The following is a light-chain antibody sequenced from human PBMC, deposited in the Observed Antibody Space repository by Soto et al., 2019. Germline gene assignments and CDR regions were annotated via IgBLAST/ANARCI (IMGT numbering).Light chain of an antibody. CDR3: QQYYSYPWT. V-gene: IGKV1-8*01. CDR2: AAS. Sequence: IQMTQSPYSLSASTGDRVTITCRASQGISSYLAWYQQKPGKAPKLLIYAASTLQSGVPSRFSGSGSGTDFTLTISCLQSEDFATYYCQQYYSYPWTFGQGTKVDNK. CDR1: QGISSY. J-gene: IGKJ1*01.